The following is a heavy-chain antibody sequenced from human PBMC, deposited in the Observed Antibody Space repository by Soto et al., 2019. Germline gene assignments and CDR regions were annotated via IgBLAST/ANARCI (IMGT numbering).Heavy chain of an antibody. CDR2: ISGSGRTI. J-gene: IGHJ3*02. CDR1: GFTFSSYS. CDR3: ARPNFDYGGNALLGAFDI. V-gene: IGHV3-48*02. D-gene: IGHD4-17*01. Sequence: LRLSCAASGFTFSSYSMNWVRQAAGKGLEWVSYISGSGRTIYYADSVKGRFTISRDSAKNSLYLQMNSLRDEDTAVYYCARPNFDYGGNALLGAFDIWGQGTMVTVSS.